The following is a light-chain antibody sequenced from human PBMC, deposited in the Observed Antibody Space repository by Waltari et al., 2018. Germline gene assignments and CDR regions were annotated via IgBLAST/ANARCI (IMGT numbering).Light chain of an antibody. J-gene: IGLJ2*01. CDR2: QGK. Sequence: QSVLTQPPSVSGAPGQRVTISCTGTTSNIGAGYDVHWYIKLPGTAPNIPIFQGKHRPSGVPDRCSGSKAANSAALAITGLQAEDEADYFCQSYDRDFSGWIFGGGTKLTV. CDR3: QSYDRDFSGWI. V-gene: IGLV1-40*01. CDR1: TSNIGAGYD.